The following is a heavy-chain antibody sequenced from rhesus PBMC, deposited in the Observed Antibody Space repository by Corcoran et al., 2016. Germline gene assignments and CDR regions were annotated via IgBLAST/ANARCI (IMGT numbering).Heavy chain of an antibody. CDR1: GYTFTDYY. Sequence: QVQLVQSGAEVKKPGSSVKVSCKASGYTFTDYYIHWVRQAPRKGLEWMGWIKPYSGNTKYAQKFKGRVTVTRDTSTSTDYMERSSLRSEDTAVYYCTRSAGRDWYFDLWGPGTPITISS. V-gene: IGHV1S2*01. CDR2: IKPYSGNT. J-gene: IGHJ2*01. D-gene: IGHD1-44*01. CDR3: TRSAGRDWYFDL.